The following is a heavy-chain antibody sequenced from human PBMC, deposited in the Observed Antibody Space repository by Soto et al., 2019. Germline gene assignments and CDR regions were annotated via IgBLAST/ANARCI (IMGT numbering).Heavy chain of an antibody. D-gene: IGHD3-3*01. V-gene: IGHV1-18*01. Sequence: ASVKLSCKASAYTFIRSGISWVRQAPPQRLEWMGWISTYTRDTNYPQTFQGRVTMTTDTSTSTVHMEVRSLRSDDTAAYYCAIVGVAPCYYYRVHVCGKGTPAT. J-gene: IGHJ6*04. CDR1: AYTFIRSG. CDR2: ISTYTRDT. CDR3: AIVGVAPCYYYRVHV.